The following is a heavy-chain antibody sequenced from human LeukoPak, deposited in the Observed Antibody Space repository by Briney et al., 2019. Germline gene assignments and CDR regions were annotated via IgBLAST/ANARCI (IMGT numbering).Heavy chain of an antibody. CDR1: GFTFSRFA. V-gene: IGHV3-23*01. CDR3: ATRPATETYFGVFDY. CDR2: ISGSDAGT. D-gene: IGHD1-1*01. J-gene: IGHJ4*02. Sequence: GGSLRLSCAASGFTFSRFAMSWVRQAPGRRLEWVAAISGSDAGTYHADSVKGRFTISRDNSRNTLYLQMNNLRAEDTAVYYCATRPATETYFGVFDYWGQGTLVTVSS.